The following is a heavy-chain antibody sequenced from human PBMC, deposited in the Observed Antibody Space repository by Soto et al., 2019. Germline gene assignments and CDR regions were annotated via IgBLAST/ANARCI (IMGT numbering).Heavy chain of an antibody. V-gene: IGHV3-23*01. CDR3: AKGGLWFGAGDEQNAFDI. CDR1: GFTFSSYA. D-gene: IGHD3-10*01. J-gene: IGHJ3*02. CDR2: ISGSGGST. Sequence: GGSLRLSCAASGFTFSSYAMSWVRQAPGKGLEWVSAISGSGGSTYYADSVKGRFTISRDNSKNTLYLQMNSLRAEDTAVYYCAKGGLWFGAGDEQNAFDIWGQGTMVTVSS.